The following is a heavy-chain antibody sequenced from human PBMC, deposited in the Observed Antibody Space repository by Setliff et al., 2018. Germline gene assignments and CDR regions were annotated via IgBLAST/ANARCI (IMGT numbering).Heavy chain of an antibody. CDR2: LIPILGAT. V-gene: IGHV1-69*13. Sequence: SVKVSCKSSGGTFSSSGITWVRQAPGQGLQWLGRLIPILGATNYAQNFQGRVTITADESTSTGYMELRSLRSDDTAVYYCARELRSPYWHLDSWGQGTQVTVS. CDR1: GGTFSSSG. CDR3: ARELRSPYWHLDS. D-gene: IGHD3-16*01. J-gene: IGHJ5*01.